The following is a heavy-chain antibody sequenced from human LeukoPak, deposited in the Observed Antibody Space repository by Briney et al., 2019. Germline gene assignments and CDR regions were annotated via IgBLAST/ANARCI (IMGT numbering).Heavy chain of an antibody. CDR1: GASISSSGSY. CDR2: SYYTGST. Sequence: SETLSLTCTVSGASISSSGSYWVWIRQPPGKGLEWIGSSYYTGSTYYNPSLKSRVTISVDTAKNQFSLKLTSVTAADTALYYCVRDTRYDMDVWGKGTTVTVSS. CDR3: VRDTRYDMDV. V-gene: IGHV4-39*07. J-gene: IGHJ6*03.